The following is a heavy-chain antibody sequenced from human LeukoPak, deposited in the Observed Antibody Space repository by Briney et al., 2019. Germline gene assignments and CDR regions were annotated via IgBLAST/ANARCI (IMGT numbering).Heavy chain of an antibody. CDR2: IHHSGST. J-gene: IGHJ4*02. CDR3: ARMREIAATGISGGDY. V-gene: IGHV4-34*01. Sequence: PSETLSLTCAVYGGSFSGFYWSWIRQPPGKGLEWIGEIHHSGSTNCNPSLKSRVTISVDTSKNQFSLKLSSVTAADTAVYYCARMREIAATGISGGDYWGQGTLVTVSS. D-gene: IGHD6-13*01. CDR1: GGSFSGFY.